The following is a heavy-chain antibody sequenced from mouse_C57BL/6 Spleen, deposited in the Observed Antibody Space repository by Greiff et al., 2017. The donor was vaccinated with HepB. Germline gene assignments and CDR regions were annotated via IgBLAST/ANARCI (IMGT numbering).Heavy chain of an antibody. CDR3: TRKYSNYEGAY. CDR2: IDPETGGT. CDR1: GYTFTDYE. J-gene: IGHJ3*01. V-gene: IGHV1-15*01. D-gene: IGHD2-5*01. Sequence: VQLQQSGAELVRPGASVTLSCKASGYTFTDYEMHWVKQTPVHGLEWIGAIDPETGGTAYNQKFKGKAILTADKSSSTAYMELRSLTSEDSAVYYCTRKYSNYEGAYWGQGTLVTVSA.